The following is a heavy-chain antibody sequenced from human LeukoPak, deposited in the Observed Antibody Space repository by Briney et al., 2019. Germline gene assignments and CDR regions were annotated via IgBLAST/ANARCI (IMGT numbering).Heavy chain of an antibody. V-gene: IGHV1-18*01. CDR2: ISAYNGNT. CDR3: ARDLEVPAAMLPQDDY. Sequence: ASVKVSCKASGYTFTSYGISWVRRAPGQGLEWMGWISAYNGNTNYAQKLQGRVTMTTDTSTSTAYMELRSLRSDDTAVYYCARDLEVPAAMLPQDDYWGRGTLVTVSS. CDR1: GYTFTSYG. D-gene: IGHD2-2*01. J-gene: IGHJ4*02.